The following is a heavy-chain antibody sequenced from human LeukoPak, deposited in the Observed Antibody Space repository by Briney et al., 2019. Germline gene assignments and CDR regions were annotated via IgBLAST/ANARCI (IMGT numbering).Heavy chain of an antibody. V-gene: IGHV4-59*08. D-gene: IGHD3-10*01. CDR3: ARHGWGFGGVDY. CDR1: GGSISNYY. J-gene: IGHJ4*02. Sequence: KPSETLSLTCTVSGGSISNYYWCWIRQPPGKGLEWIGYIHYSGSTNYNPSLKSRVTISVDTSNNQFSLELSSVTAVDTAVYYCARHGWGFGGVDYWGQGTLVTVSS. CDR2: IHYSGST.